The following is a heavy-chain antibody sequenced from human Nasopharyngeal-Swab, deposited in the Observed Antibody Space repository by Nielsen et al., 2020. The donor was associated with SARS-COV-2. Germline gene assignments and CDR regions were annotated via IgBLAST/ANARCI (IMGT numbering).Heavy chain of an antibody. CDR3: ARADTTIFGVFTDYLPNWFDP. CDR1: GSSFSSYW. Sequence: GRSLRLSCKGSGSSFSSYWIGWVRPMPGKCLEWMVIIYPGDSDTRYDPSFQGQVTISADTSISTAYLQWSSLKASDTAMYYCARADTTIFGVFTDYLPNWFDPWGKGTLVTVSS. V-gene: IGHV5-51*01. D-gene: IGHD3-3*01. CDR2: IYPGDSDT. J-gene: IGHJ5*02.